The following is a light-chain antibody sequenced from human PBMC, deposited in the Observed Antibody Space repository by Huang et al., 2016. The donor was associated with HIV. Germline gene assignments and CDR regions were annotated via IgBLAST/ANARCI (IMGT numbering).Light chain of an antibody. Sequence: DIVMTQSPDSLAVSLGESVTIHCTSSQVLLYKSNNKNSLAWFQQKPGQPPDLLIYWASTRVYGVPDRFSGSGSETDFTLTISSLQAEDVALYHCQQDYSTPYTFGQGTTLEIK. CDR3: QQDYSTPYT. CDR2: WAS. V-gene: IGKV4-1*01. J-gene: IGKJ2*01. CDR1: QVLLYKSNNKNS.